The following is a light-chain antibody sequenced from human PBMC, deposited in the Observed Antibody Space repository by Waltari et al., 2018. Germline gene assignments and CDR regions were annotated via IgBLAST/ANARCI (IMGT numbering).Light chain of an antibody. CDR1: QSLLHGNGYTY. Sequence: EIAVTQSPLSLPVTPGESASISRRSSQSLLHGNGYTYLNWYLQKSGQSPQLLIYLGSYRASGVPDRVSGSGSGTDFTLKISRVEAGDAGVYYCMQALQSYTFGQGTKLEIQ. CDR2: LGS. CDR3: MQALQSYT. J-gene: IGKJ2*01. V-gene: IGKV2-28*01.